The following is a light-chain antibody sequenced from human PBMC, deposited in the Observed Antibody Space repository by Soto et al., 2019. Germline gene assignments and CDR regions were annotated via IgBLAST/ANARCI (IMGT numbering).Light chain of an antibody. CDR1: SLDVGGYNY. J-gene: IGLJ2*01. CDR2: EVT. Sequence: QSALTQPPSASGSLGQSVTISCTGTSLDVGGYNYVSWHQQHPGKAPKLIIYEVTKRPSGVPERFSGSKSDTTASLTVSGLQAEDDADYYCSSYTTSNVVVFGGGTQLTVL. V-gene: IGLV2-8*01. CDR3: SSYTTSNVVV.